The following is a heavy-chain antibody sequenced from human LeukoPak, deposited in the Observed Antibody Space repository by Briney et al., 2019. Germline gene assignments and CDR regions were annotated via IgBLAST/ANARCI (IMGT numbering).Heavy chain of an antibody. CDR2: TYYRSKWYT. J-gene: IGHJ4*02. CDR3: ARGWPGFDY. Sequence: SQTLSLTCAISGDSVSSISAAWTWIRQSPSRGLEWLGTTYYRSKWYTDYAPSVKSRITINPDTSKNQFSLHLNSVTPEDTAVYYCARGWPGFDYWGQGTLVTVSS. V-gene: IGHV6-1*01. D-gene: IGHD1-14*01. CDR1: GDSVSSISAA.